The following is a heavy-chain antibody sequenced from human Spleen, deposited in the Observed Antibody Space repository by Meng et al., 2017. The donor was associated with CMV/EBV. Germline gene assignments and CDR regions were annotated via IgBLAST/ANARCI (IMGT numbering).Heavy chain of an antibody. CDR3: AIVEWFGELLPTPYFDY. CDR2: ISSSGSTI. V-gene: IGHV3-48*03. CDR1: GFTFSSYE. D-gene: IGHD3-10*01. J-gene: IGHJ4*02. Sequence: GESLKISCAASGFTFSSYEMNWVRQAPGKGLEWVSYISSSGSTIYYADSVKGRFTISRDNAKNSLYLQMNSLRAEDTAVYYCAIVEWFGELLPTPYFDYWGQGTLVTVSS.